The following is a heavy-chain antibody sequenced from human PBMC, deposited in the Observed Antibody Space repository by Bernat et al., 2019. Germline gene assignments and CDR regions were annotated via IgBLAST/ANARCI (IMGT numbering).Heavy chain of an antibody. V-gene: IGHV1-2*02. CDR1: GYTFTGYY. CDR2: INPNSGGT. D-gene: IGHD1-26*01. J-gene: IGHJ5*02. CDR3: ARDWEVGLGGEWEQTRSGDENWFDP. Sequence: QVQLVQSGAEVKKPGASVKVSCKASGYTFTGYYMHWVRQAPGQGLEWMGWINPNSGGTNYAQKFQGRVTMTRDTSISTAYMELSRLRSDDTAVYYCARDWEVGLGGEWEQTRSGDENWFDPWGQGTLVTVSS.